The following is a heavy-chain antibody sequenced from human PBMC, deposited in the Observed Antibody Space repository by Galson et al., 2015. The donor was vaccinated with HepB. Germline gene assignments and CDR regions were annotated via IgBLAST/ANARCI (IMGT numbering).Heavy chain of an antibody. CDR3: ARGYPYSGSYPFDY. J-gene: IGHJ4*02. Sequence: SVKVSCKASGGTFSSYAISWVRQAPGQGLEWMGGIIPILGIANYAQKFQGRVTITADKSTSTAYMELSSLRSEDTAVYYCARGYPYSGSYPFDYWGQGTLVTVSS. D-gene: IGHD1-26*01. CDR1: GGTFSSYA. V-gene: IGHV1-69*10. CDR2: IIPILGIA.